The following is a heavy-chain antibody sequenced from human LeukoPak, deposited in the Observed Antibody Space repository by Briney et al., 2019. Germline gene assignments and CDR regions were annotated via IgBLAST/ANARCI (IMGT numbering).Heavy chain of an antibody. J-gene: IGHJ4*02. Sequence: PGGTLRLSCAASGFTFSNYWMHWVRQAPGKGLVWVSRINSDGSSPVYADFVKGRFTISRDNAKNTVYLQMNRLRVEDTAVYYCARDRIEDYDSTGYPAYWGQGALVTVSS. V-gene: IGHV3-74*01. CDR1: GFTFSNYW. CDR2: INSDGSSP. CDR3: ARDRIEDYDSTGYPAY. D-gene: IGHD3-22*01.